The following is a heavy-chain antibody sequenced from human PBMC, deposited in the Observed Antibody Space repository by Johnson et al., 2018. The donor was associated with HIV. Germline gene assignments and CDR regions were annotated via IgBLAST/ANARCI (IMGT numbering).Heavy chain of an antibody. CDR3: ARVRRSGWYDNDAFDI. CDR1: GFTFSSYA. V-gene: IGHV3-30-3*01. CDR2: ISYYRSNK. J-gene: IGHJ3*02. Sequence: QVQLVESGGGVVQPGRSLRLSCAASGFTFSSYAMHWVRQAPGKGLEWVAVISYYRSNKYYADSVKGRFTISRDNSKNTLFLQMNSLRAEDTAVYYCARVRRSGWYDNDAFDIWGQGTMVTVSS. D-gene: IGHD6-19*01.